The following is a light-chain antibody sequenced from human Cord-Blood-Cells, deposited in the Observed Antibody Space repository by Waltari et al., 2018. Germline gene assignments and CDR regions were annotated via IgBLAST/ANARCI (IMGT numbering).Light chain of an antibody. V-gene: IGLV2-14*01. CDR2: DAS. CDR1: SSDVGGYNY. CDR3: SSYTSSSTLV. Sequence: QSALTQPASVSGSPGQSITISCTGTSSDVGGYNYVSWYQQHPSKAPKLMIYDASNRPSGVSNRFSGSKSGNTASLTISGLQAEDEADYYCSSYTSSSTLVFGGGTKLTVL. J-gene: IGLJ2*01.